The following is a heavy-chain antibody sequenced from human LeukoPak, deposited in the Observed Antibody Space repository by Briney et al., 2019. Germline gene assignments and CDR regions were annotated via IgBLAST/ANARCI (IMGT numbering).Heavy chain of an antibody. CDR3: ARIEKSDYDFWSGYYKYYFDY. CDR2: INHSGST. D-gene: IGHD3-3*01. Sequence: SETLSLTCAVYGGSFSGCYWSWIRQPPGKGLEWIGEINHSGSTNYNPSLKSRVTISVDTSKNQFSLKLSSVTAADTAVYYCARIEKSDYDFWSGYYKYYFDYWGQGTLVTVSS. V-gene: IGHV4-34*01. J-gene: IGHJ4*02. CDR1: GGSFSGCY.